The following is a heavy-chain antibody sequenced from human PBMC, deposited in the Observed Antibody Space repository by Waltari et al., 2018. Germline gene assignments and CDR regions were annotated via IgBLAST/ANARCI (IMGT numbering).Heavy chain of an antibody. D-gene: IGHD1-26*01. Sequence: QVQLVQSGAEVKKPGASVTVSCQASGYTFTGYHLHWLRQAPGQGLEWMGWINPNNGDTNYAQNFLGRVTMTRDTSINTAYMVLTGLRSDDTAVFYCARDPGPIVGAPDYWGQGTLVTVSS. V-gene: IGHV1-2*02. CDR1: GYTFTGYH. CDR2: INPNNGDT. J-gene: IGHJ4*02. CDR3: ARDPGPIVGAPDY.